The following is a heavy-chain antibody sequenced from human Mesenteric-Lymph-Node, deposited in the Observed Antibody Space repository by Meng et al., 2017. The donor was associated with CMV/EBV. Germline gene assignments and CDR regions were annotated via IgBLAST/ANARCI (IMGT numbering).Heavy chain of an antibody. J-gene: IGHJ6*02. CDR1: GFTFSSYA. D-gene: IGHD1-14*01. CDR3: AKALTVSNYYYYYGMDV. CDR2: ISGSGGST. Sequence: GGSLRLSCAASGFTFSSYAMSWVRQAPGKGLEWVSAISGSGGSTYYADSVKGRFTISRDNSKNTLYLQMNSLRAEDTAVYYCAKALTVSNYYYYYGMDVWGQGTTVTVSS. V-gene: IGHV3-23*01.